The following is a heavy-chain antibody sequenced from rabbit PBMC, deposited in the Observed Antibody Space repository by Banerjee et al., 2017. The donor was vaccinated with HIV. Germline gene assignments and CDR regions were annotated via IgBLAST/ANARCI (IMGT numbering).Heavy chain of an antibody. CDR2: IYPDYGNT. CDR1: GIDFSGYG. D-gene: IGHD2-1*01. CDR3: ARSVYTYDDYGDVGV. V-gene: IGHV1S47*01. Sequence: QEQLVESGGGLVQPGGSLKLSCKASGIDFSGYGISWVRQAPGKGLEWIAHIYPDYGNTDYASWVNGRFTISSHNAQNTLYLQLNSLTAADTATYFCARSVYTYDDYGDVGVWGQGTLVTVS. J-gene: IGHJ3*01.